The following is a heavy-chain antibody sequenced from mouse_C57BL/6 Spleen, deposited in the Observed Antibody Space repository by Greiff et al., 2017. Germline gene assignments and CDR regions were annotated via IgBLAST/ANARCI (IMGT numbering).Heavy chain of an antibody. CDR3: ARSHDGYWYFDV. Sequence: QVQLQQPGAELVRPGSSVKLSCKASGYTFTSYWMHWVKQRPIQGLEWIGNIDPSDSETHYNQKFKDKATLTVDKSSSTAYMQLSSLTSEDSAVYYCARSHDGYWYFDVWGTGTTVTVSS. V-gene: IGHV1-52*01. CDR2: IDPSDSET. J-gene: IGHJ1*03. CDR1: GYTFTSYW. D-gene: IGHD2-3*01.